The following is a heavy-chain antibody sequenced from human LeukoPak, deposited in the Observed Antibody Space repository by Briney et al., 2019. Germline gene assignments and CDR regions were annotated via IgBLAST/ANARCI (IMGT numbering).Heavy chain of an antibody. CDR1: GFTFSSYA. V-gene: IGHV3-23*01. CDR2: ISGSGGST. J-gene: IGHJ6*02. CDR3: ATSSMVRGGIGMDV. Sequence: GGSLRLSCAASGFTFSSYAKSWARQAPGKGLEWVSAISGSGGSTYYADSVKGRFTISRDNSKNTLYLQMNSLRAEDTAVYYCATSSMVRGGIGMDVWGQGTTVTVSS. D-gene: IGHD3-10*01.